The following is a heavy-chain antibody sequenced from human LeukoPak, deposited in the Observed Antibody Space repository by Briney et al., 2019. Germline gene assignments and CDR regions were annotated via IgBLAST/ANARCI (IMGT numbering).Heavy chain of an antibody. V-gene: IGHV3-66*01. CDR2: IYDTGDT. D-gene: IGHD1-1*01. CDR1: GFAVRTNY. Sequence: GGSLRLSCAASGFAVRTNYMGWVRQAPGKGLEWVSVIYDTGDTYYADSVKGRFTISRDNFKDMVYLQMTRLGAEDTAVYYCARERNDVTTTEYYFDYWGQGTLVTVSS. CDR3: ARERNDVTTTEYYFDY. J-gene: IGHJ4*02.